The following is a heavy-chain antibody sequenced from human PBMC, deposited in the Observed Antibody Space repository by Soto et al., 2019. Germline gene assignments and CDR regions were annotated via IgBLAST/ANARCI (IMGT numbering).Heavy chain of an antibody. CDR2: INPNSGGT. V-gene: IGHV1-2*04. J-gene: IGHJ6*02. Sequence: VKVSCKASGYTFTGYYMHWVRQAPGQGLEWMGWINPNSGGTNYAQKFQGWVTMTRDTSISTAYMELSRLRSDDTAVYYCAREGGYCSSTSCPGHYYGMDVWGQGTTVTVSS. CDR1: GYTFTGYY. CDR3: AREGGYCSSTSCPGHYYGMDV. D-gene: IGHD2-2*01.